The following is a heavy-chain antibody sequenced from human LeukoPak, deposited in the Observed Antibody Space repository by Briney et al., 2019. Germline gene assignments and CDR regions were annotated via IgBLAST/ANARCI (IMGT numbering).Heavy chain of an antibody. CDR2: IYYSGST. D-gene: IGHD3-16*01. J-gene: IGHJ6*03. CDR1: GGSISSSSYY. CDR3: ASISRGLGYYYMDV. V-gene: IGHV4-39*01. Sequence: SETLSLTCTVSGGSISSSSYYWGWIRQPPGKGLEWIGSIYYSGSTYYNPSLKSRVTISVDTSKNQFSLKLSSVTAADTAVYYCASISRGLGYYYMDVWGKGTTVTISS.